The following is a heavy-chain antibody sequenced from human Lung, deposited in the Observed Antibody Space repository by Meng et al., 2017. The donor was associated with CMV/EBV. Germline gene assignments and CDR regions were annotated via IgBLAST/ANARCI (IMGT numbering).Heavy chain of an antibody. V-gene: IGHV3-23*01. Sequence: GESLKISCAAAGFTFSVHAMSLVRQAPGKGLKWVSTIGSPGDTFYADSVRGRFTISRDNSKNTLYLQMNSLRAEDTAVYYCAKDDTSGNGVYDAFDIWGQGT. CDR1: GFTFSVHA. J-gene: IGHJ3*02. D-gene: IGHD2-8*01. CDR3: AKDDTSGNGVYDAFDI. CDR2: IGSPGDT.